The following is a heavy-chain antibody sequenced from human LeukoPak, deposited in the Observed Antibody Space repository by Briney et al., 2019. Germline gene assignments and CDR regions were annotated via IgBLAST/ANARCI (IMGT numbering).Heavy chain of an antibody. CDR1: GFTFSSYE. CDR3: ARPYGDYYYYYTDV. J-gene: IGHJ6*03. D-gene: IGHD4-17*01. Sequence: GGSLRLSCAASGFTFSSYEMNWVRQAPGKGLEWVSYISSSGSTIYYADSVKGRFTISRDNAKNSLYLQMNSLRAEDTAVYYCARPYGDYYYYYTDVWGKGTTVTVSS. V-gene: IGHV3-48*03. CDR2: ISSSGSTI.